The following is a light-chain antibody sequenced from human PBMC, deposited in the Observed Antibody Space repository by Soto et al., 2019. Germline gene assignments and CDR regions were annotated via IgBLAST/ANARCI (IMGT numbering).Light chain of an antibody. CDR3: QQCSEWPLIT. CDR2: GAS. CDR1: ESVDRY. Sequence: EIVMTQSPGTLSVSPGERATLSCRASESVDRYLAWHRQKPGQAPRLLIYGASTRATGVPARFSGSGSGTEFTLTISSLQSEYFAVYFCQQCSEWPLITCGQGTRLEAK. J-gene: IGKJ5*01. V-gene: IGKV3-15*01.